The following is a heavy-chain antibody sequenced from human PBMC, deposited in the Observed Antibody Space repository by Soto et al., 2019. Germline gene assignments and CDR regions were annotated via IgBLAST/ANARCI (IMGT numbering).Heavy chain of an antibody. CDR3: AREIAAAGMSPHYDY. CDR1: GFTFSSYA. V-gene: IGHV3-30-3*01. CDR2: ISYDGSNK. J-gene: IGHJ4*02. Sequence: GGSLRLSCAASGFTFSSYAMHWVRQAPFKVLEWVAVISYDGSNKYYADSVKGRFTISRDNSKNTLYLQMNSLRAEDTAVYYCAREIAAAGMSPHYDYRGQGTLVPVSS. D-gene: IGHD6-13*01.